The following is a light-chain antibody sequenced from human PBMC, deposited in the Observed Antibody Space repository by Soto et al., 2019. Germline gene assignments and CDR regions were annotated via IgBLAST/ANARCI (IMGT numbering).Light chain of an antibody. CDR3: ASYRTVNTYV. Sequence: QSALTQPASVSGSPGQSITVSCTGTSADIGRYNHVSWYQQHPGKAPKLIISEVTNRPSGVSNRFSGPKSGNTASLTISGLQAEDEADYYCASYRTVNTYVFGTGTKLTVL. CDR2: EVT. J-gene: IGLJ1*01. CDR1: SADIGRYNH. V-gene: IGLV2-14*01.